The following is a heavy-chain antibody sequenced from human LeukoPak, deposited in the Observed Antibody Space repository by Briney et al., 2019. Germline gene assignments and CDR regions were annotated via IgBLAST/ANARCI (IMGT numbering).Heavy chain of an antibody. J-gene: IGHJ5*02. D-gene: IGHD3-22*01. V-gene: IGHV4-30-4*01. Sequence: SETLSLTCTVSGGSISSGDYYWSWIRQPPGKGLEWIGYIYYSGSTYYNPSPKSRVTISVDTSKNQFSLKLSSVTAADTAVYYCARDQTGDYYDSSGYYSWFDPWGQGTLVTVSS. CDR1: GGSISSGDYY. CDR2: IYYSGST. CDR3: ARDQTGDYYDSSGYYSWFDP.